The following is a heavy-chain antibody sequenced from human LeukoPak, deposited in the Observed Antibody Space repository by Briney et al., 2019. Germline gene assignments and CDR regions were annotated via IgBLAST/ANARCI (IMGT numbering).Heavy chain of an antibody. D-gene: IGHD6-19*01. CDR3: ARHSSGWLVYFDY. Sequence: SETLSLTCSVSGGSISSYYWSWIRQPPGKGPEWIGYIYYSGSTNYNPSLKSRVTISVDTSKNQFSLKLSSVTAADTAVYYCARHSSGWLVYFDYWGQGTLVTVSS. J-gene: IGHJ4*02. V-gene: IGHV4-59*08. CDR2: IYYSGST. CDR1: GGSISSYY.